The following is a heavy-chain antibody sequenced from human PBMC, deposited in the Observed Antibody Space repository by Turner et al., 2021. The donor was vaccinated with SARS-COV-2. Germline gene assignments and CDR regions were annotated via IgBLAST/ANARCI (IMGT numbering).Heavy chain of an antibody. V-gene: IGHV4-39*01. CDR2: IYYSGST. CDR3: ARQVRGYSYAFSFDY. CDR1: GGSISSSSYY. Sequence: QPQLQESGPGLVKPSATLSLTCTVSGGSISSSSYYWGWYRQPPGKGLEWVGSIYYSGSTYYNPSRKVRVTISVDTSKDQFSLKLSSLTAADTAVYYCARQVRGYSYAFSFDYWGQGTLVTVSS. D-gene: IGHD5-18*01. J-gene: IGHJ4*02.